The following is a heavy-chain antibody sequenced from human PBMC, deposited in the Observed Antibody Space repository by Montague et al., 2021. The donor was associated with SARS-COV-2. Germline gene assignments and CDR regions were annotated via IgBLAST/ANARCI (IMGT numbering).Heavy chain of an antibody. J-gene: IGHJ3*02. V-gene: IGHV4-59*01. D-gene: IGHD6-19*01. CDR2: IYYSGST. CDR3: ARGSGRMGNAFDI. CDR1: GGSISSYY. Sequence: SETLSLTCTVSGGSISSYYWSWIRQPPGKGLEWIGYIYYSGSTNXNPSLKSRVTISVDTSKNQFSLKLSSVTAADTAVYYCARGSGRMGNAFDIWGQRAMVTVSS.